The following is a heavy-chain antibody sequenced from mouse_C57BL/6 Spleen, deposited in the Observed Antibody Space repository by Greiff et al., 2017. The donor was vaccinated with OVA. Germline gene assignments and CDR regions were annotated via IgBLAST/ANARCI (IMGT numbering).Heavy chain of an antibody. J-gene: IGHJ3*01. Sequence: VQLQESGAELVRPGTSVKMSCKASGYTFTNYWIGWAKQRPGHGLEWIGDIYPGGGYTNYNEKFKGKATLTADKSSSTAYMQFSSLTSEDSAIYYCARGGDYYGSSPSFAYWGQGTLVTVSA. D-gene: IGHD1-1*01. V-gene: IGHV1-63*01. CDR2: IYPGGGYT. CDR1: GYTFTNYW. CDR3: ARGGDYYGSSPSFAY.